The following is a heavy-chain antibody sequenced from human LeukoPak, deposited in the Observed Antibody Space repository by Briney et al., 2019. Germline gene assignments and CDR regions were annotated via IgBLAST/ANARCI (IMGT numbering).Heavy chain of an antibody. V-gene: IGHV3-21*01. CDR2: ISSSSSYI. CDR3: ARAVAVAGLDY. CDR1: GFTLSSYS. Sequence: GGSLRLSCAASGFTLSSYSMNWVRQAPGKGLEWVSSISSSSSYIYYADSVKGRFTISRDNAKNSLYLQMNSLRAEDTAVYYCARAVAVAGLDYWGQGTLVTVSS. D-gene: IGHD6-19*01. J-gene: IGHJ4*02.